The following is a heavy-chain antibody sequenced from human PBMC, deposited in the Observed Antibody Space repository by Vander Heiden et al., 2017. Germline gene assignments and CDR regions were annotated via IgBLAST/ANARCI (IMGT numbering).Heavy chain of an antibody. CDR2: ISATGVTI. Sequence: EVQLVQAGGGLVQPGGSLRLSCGASGSPFSSYTMTSLGQTPGKGLEWISYISATGVTIYYSQSVESRFTISRDNVKNSLYLQMNNLRDDDTGVYYCARDPKLYGAFGPYFDYWGQGVLVTVAS. CDR3: ARDPKLYGAFGPYFDY. D-gene: IGHD2-15*01. CDR1: GSPFSSYT. J-gene: IGHJ4*02. V-gene: IGHV3-48*02.